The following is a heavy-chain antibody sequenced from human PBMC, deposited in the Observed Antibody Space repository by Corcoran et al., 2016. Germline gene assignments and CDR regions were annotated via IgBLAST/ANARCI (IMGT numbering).Heavy chain of an antibody. V-gene: IGHV3-30*18. CDR3: AKEFHSSCYGAYFDY. Sequence: QVQLVESGGGVVQPGGSLRLSCAASGFTFSDYGMQWVRQAPGKGLEWVAVISDAGSTEYYADSVKGRFTISRDNSKNTLFLQMSSLRAEDTAVYYCAKEFHSSCYGAYFDYWGQGALVTVSS. CDR2: ISDAGSTE. J-gene: IGHJ4*02. CDR1: GFTFSDYG. D-gene: IGHD3-22*01.